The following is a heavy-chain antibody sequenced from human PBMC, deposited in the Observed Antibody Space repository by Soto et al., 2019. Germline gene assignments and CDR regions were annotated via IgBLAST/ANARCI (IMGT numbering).Heavy chain of an antibody. V-gene: IGHV3-23*01. CDR2: ISGSGGST. J-gene: IGHJ4*02. CDR1: GFTFSSYA. CDR3: ATGTFNFDS. Sequence: EVQLLDSGGGLVQPGGSLRLSCAASGFTFSSYAMSWVRQAPGKGLEWVSSISGSGGSTYYADSVKGRFIISRDNSKSTLYLQMNSLRAEDTAVYYCATGTFNFDSWGQGTLATVSS.